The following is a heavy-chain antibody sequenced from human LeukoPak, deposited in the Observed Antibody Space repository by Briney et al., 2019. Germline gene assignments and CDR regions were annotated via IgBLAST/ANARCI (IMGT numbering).Heavy chain of an antibody. D-gene: IGHD4-17*01. Sequence: GASVKVSCKASGYTFTSYAMHWVRQAPGQRLEWMGWINAGNGNTKYSQKFQGRVTITGDTSASTAYMELSSLRSEDTAVYYCVGSGDYGPTLDYWGQGTLVTVSS. CDR3: VGSGDYGPTLDY. V-gene: IGHV1-3*01. CDR1: GYTFTSYA. J-gene: IGHJ4*02. CDR2: INAGNGNT.